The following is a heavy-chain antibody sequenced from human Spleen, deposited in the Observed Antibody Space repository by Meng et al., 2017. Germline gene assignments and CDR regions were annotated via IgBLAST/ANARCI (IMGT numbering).Heavy chain of an antibody. J-gene: IGHJ4*02. CDR1: GYSFTSYW. V-gene: IGHV5-51*01. D-gene: IGHD5-18*01. Sequence: GESLKISCKGSGYSFTSYWIGWVRQMPGKGLEWVGIIYPGDSDTRYSPSFQGHVTMSVDKSISTAYLQWSSLRASDTAIYYCARAADTAMLTDSWGQGTLVTVSS. CDR2: IYPGDSDT. CDR3: ARAADTAMLTDS.